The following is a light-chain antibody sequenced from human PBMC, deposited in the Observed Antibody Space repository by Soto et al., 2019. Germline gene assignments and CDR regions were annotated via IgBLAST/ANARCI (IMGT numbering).Light chain of an antibody. CDR2: GAS. V-gene: IGKV3-20*01. CDR1: QSVSSRY. CDR3: QQYGGSPT. Sequence: EIVLTQSPGTLSLSPGERATLSCRASQSVSSRYLAWYQQKPGQAPRLLIYGASSRTTGTPDRFSGSGSGTAFALTISRLEPEDFAVYYCQQYGGSPTFGGGTKVEIK. J-gene: IGKJ4*01.